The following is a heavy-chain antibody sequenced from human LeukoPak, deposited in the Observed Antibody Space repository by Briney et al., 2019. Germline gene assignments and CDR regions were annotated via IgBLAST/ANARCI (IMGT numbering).Heavy chain of an antibody. CDR3: ARGLQNKTYYYDSSGSGHAFDI. J-gene: IGHJ3*02. Sequence: SETLSLTCTVSGYSISSGYYWGWIRQPPGKGLEWIGSIYHSGSTYYNPSLKSRVTISVDTSKNQFSLKLSSVTAADTAVYYCARGLQNKTYYYDSSGSGHAFDIWGQGTMVTVSS. D-gene: IGHD3-22*01. CDR2: IYHSGST. V-gene: IGHV4-38-2*02. CDR1: GYSISSGYY.